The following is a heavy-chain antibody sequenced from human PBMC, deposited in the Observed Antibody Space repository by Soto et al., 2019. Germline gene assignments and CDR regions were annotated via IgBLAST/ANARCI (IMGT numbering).Heavy chain of an antibody. J-gene: IGHJ4*02. D-gene: IGHD3-22*01. Sequence: PSETLSLTCTVSGGSISSGGYYWSWIRQHPGKGLEWIGYIYYSGSTYYSPSLKSRVTISVDTSKNQFSLKLSSVTAADTAVYYCASSYDSSGYNYWGQGTLVTVSS. CDR3: ASSYDSSGYNY. CDR2: IYYSGST. V-gene: IGHV4-31*03. CDR1: GGSISSGGYY.